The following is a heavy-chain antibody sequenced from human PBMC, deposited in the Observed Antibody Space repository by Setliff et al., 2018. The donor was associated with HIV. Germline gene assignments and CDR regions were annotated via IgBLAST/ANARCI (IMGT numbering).Heavy chain of an antibody. CDR1: GGSISSGGYY. V-gene: IGHV4-31*01. D-gene: IGHD3-22*01. CDR3: ARLRYHDSSGYLDY. CDR2: IYYSGST. Sequence: PSETLSLTCTVSGGSISSGGYYWSWIRQHPGKGLEWIGYIYYSGSTYYNPSLKSLVTISVDTSKNQFSLKLSSVTAADTAVYYCARLRYHDSSGYLDYWGQGTLVTVSS. J-gene: IGHJ4*02.